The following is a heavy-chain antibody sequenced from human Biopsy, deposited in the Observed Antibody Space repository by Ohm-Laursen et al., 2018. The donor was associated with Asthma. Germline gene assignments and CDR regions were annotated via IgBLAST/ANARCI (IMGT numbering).Heavy chain of an antibody. V-gene: IGHV4-59*07. CDR3: ARGISRVTGLFDHFDS. CDR1: GVSIRSYY. CDR2: IYYSGST. D-gene: IGHD2-21*02. J-gene: IGHJ4*02. Sequence: SDTLSLTCTVSGVSIRSYYWTWIRQPPGKGLEWIGHIYYSGSTNYQPSLKSRVTISVDTSKNQFSLKLRSVTAADAAVYYCARGISRVTGLFDHFDSWGQGTLVTVSS.